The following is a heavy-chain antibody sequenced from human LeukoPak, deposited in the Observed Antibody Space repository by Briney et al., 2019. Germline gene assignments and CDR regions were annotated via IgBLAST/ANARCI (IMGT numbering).Heavy chain of an antibody. CDR2: IRGTANGYAT. D-gene: IGHD3-10*01. Sequence: GGSLRLSCAASGFTFSGFALHWVRQASGKGLEWVGRIRGTANGYATAYAASVKGRFTISRDDSKNTAYLQMDSLKTEDTAVYYCTGNYYGSGSYADFDYWGQGTLVTVSS. V-gene: IGHV3-73*01. J-gene: IGHJ4*02. CDR1: GFTFSGFA. CDR3: TGNYYGSGSYADFDY.